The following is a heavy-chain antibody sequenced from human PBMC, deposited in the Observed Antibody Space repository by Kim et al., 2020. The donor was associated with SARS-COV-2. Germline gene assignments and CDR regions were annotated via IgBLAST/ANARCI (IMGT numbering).Heavy chain of an antibody. CDR2: ISYDGSNK. D-gene: IGHD1-26*01. J-gene: IGHJ6*02. CDR1: GFTFSSYA. Sequence: GGSLRLSCAASGFTFSSYAMHWVRQAPGKGLEWVAVISYDGSNKYYADSVKCRFTISRDNSKNTLYLQMNSLRAEDTAVYYCARVMWELEAYYYGMDVWGQGTTVTVSS. V-gene: IGHV3-30*04. CDR3: ARVMWELEAYYYGMDV.